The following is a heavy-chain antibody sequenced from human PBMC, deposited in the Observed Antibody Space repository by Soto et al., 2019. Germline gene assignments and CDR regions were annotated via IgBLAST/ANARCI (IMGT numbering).Heavy chain of an antibody. Sequence: GGSLRLSCAASGFTFSSYAMHWVRQAPGKGLEWVAVISYDGSNKYYADSVKGRFTISRDNSKNTLYLQMNSLRAEDTAVYYCARDKQLWLFWSDYWGQGTLVTVSS. CDR1: GFTFSSYA. D-gene: IGHD5-18*01. CDR2: ISYDGSNK. CDR3: ARDKQLWLFWSDY. J-gene: IGHJ4*02. V-gene: IGHV3-30-3*01.